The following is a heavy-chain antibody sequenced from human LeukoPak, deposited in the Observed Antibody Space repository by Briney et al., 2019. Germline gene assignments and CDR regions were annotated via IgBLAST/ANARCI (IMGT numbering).Heavy chain of an antibody. D-gene: IGHD2-2*01. V-gene: IGHV1-18*01. Sequence: ASVKGSCKASGYTFTSYGISWVRQAPGQGLECMGWISAYNGNTNYAQKLQGRVTMTTDTSTSTAYMELRSLRSDDTAVYYCARDEDGHCSSTSCLEFDYWGQGTLVTVSS. J-gene: IGHJ4*02. CDR2: ISAYNGNT. CDR1: GYTFTSYG. CDR3: ARDEDGHCSSTSCLEFDY.